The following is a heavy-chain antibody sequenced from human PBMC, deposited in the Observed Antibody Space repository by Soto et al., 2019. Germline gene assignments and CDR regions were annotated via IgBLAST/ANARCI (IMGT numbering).Heavy chain of an antibody. CDR3: ARVSVLNGMDV. D-gene: IGHD2-15*01. V-gene: IGHV4-34*01. Sequence: ETLSLTCAVYGGSFSGYYWSWIRQPPGKGLEWIGEINHSGSTNYNPSLKSRVTISVDTSKNQFSLKLSSVTAADTAVYYCARVSVLNGMDVWGQGTTVTVSS. CDR1: GGSFSGYY. J-gene: IGHJ6*02. CDR2: INHSGST.